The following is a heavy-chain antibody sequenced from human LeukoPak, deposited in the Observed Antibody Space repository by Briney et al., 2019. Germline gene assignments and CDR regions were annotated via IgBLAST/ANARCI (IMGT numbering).Heavy chain of an antibody. V-gene: IGHV5-51*01. CDR2: IYPCDSGT. CDR1: GYSFTSYC. J-gene: IGHJ4*02. CDR3: AAGIDGSAPGIAIH. Sequence: GESLKISWKGSGYSFTSYCIGWGRPMPGKGLEWMGIIYPCDSGTRYSPSFQGQVTISADKSISTAYLQWSSLKASDTAMYYCAAGIDGSAPGIAIHWGQGTLVTVSS. D-gene: IGHD2-21*01.